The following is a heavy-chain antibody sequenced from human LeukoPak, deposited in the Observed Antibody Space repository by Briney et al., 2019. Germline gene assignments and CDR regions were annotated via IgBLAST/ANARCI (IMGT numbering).Heavy chain of an antibody. V-gene: IGHV4-59*01. J-gene: IGHJ4*02. CDR3: ARVDTAMAIDY. CDR1: GGPISSYY. D-gene: IGHD5-18*01. Sequence: KSSETLSLTCTVSGGPISSYYWSWIRQPPGKGLEWIGYIYYSGSTNYNPSLKSRVTISVDTSKNQFSLRLSSVTAADTAVYYCARVDTAMAIDYWGQGTLVIVSS. CDR2: IYYSGST.